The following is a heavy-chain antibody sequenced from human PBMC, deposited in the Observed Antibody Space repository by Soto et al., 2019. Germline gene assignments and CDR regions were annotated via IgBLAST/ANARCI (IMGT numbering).Heavy chain of an antibody. V-gene: IGHV1-46*01. CDR3: ARQYCSGGSCYTLDY. Sequence: GASVKVSCKASGYTFTSYFMHWVRQAPGQGLEWMGIINPSGGSTSYAQKFQGRVTMTRDTSTSTVYMELSSLRSGDTAVYYCARQYCSGGSCYTLDYWGQGTLVTVSS. J-gene: IGHJ4*02. D-gene: IGHD2-15*01. CDR1: GYTFTSYF. CDR2: INPSGGST.